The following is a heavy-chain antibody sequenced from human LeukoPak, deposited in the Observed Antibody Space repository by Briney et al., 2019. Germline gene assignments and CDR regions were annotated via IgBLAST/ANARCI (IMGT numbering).Heavy chain of an antibody. J-gene: IGHJ4*02. V-gene: IGHV3-33*06. CDR3: AKLLAGAAAGTGIIDY. CDR2: IWYDGSNK. D-gene: IGHD6-13*01. Sequence: PGGSLRLSCAASGFTFSSYGMHWVRQAPGKGLEWVAVIWYDGSNKYYADSVKGRFTISRDNSKNTLYLQMNSLRAEDTAVYYCAKLLAGAAAGTGIIDYWGQGTLVTVSS. CDR1: GFTFSSYG.